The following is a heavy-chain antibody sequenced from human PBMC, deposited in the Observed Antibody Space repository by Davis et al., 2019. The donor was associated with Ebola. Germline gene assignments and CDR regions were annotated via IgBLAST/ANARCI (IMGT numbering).Heavy chain of an antibody. CDR2: ISGSGGST. J-gene: IGHJ6*02. CDR1: GFTFSSYA. Sequence: GESLKISCAASGFTFSSYAMGWVRQAPGKGLEWVSAISGSGGSTYYADSVKGRFTISRDNSKNTLYLQLNSLRAEDTAVYYCAKGIGTTFAHYYFGMDVWGQGTTVTVSS. D-gene: IGHD1-7*01. V-gene: IGHV3-23*01. CDR3: AKGIGTTFAHYYFGMDV.